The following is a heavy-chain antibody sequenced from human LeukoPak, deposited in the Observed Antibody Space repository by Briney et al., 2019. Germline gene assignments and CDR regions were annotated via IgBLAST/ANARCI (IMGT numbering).Heavy chain of an antibody. CDR2: IHYSGST. J-gene: IGHJ4*02. CDR1: GGAISSSSNY. V-gene: IGHV4-39*01. Sequence: PSETLSLTCTVSGGAISSSSNYWGWIRQPPGKGLEWIGSIHYSGSTYYNPSLKSRVTISVDTSKNQFSLKLSSVTAADTAVYYCARGLRPIVGATGYFDYWGQGTLVTVSS. D-gene: IGHD1-26*01. CDR3: ARGLRPIVGATGYFDY.